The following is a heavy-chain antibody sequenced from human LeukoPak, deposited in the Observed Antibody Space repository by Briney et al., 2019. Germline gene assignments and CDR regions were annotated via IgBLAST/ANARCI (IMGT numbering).Heavy chain of an antibody. V-gene: IGHV4-59*12. J-gene: IGHJ4*02. CDR3: ARNYGDYSYFDY. CDR1: GGSISSYY. CDR2: IYYSGST. D-gene: IGHD4-17*01. Sequence: ASETLSLTCTVSGGSISSYYWSWIRQPPGKGLEWIGYIYYSGSTNYNPSLKSRVTISVDTSKNQFSLKLSSVTAADTAVYYCARNYGDYSYFDYWGQGTLVTVSS.